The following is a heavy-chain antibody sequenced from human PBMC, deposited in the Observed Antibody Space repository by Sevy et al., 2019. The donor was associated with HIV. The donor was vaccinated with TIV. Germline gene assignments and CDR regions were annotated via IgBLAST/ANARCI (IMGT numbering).Heavy chain of an antibody. Sequence: GGSLRLSCAASGFTISSYSMNWVRQAPGKGLEWVSSISSSSSYIYYADSVKGRFTISRDNAKNSLYLQMNSLRAEDTAVYYCARDYTTMVQGYFDYWGQGTLVTVSS. V-gene: IGHV3-21*01. CDR3: ARDYTTMVQGYFDY. CDR1: GFTISSYS. J-gene: IGHJ4*02. D-gene: IGHD3-10*01. CDR2: ISSSSSYI.